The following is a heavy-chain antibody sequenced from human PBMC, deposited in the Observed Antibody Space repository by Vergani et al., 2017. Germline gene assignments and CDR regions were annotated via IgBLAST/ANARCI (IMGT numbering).Heavy chain of an antibody. V-gene: IGHV4-4*02. J-gene: IGHJ5*02. CDR1: GGSISSSNW. D-gene: IGHD2-15*01. CDR3: ARRGSSGGMKGEVWFDP. Sequence: QVQLQESGPGLVKPSETLSLTCTVSGGSISSSNWWSWVRQPPGKGLEWIGEIYHSGSTNYNPSLKSRVTISVDKSKNQFSLKLSSVTAADTAVYYCARRGSSGGMKGEVWFDPWGQGTLVTVSS. CDR2: IYHSGST.